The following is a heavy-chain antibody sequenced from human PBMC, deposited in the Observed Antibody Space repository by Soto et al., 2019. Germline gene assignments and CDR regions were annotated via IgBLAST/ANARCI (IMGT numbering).Heavy chain of an antibody. CDR1: GFTFSSYS. V-gene: IGHV3-48*01. J-gene: IGHJ3*02. D-gene: IGHD2-15*01. CDR2: ISSSSSTI. Sequence: EVQLVESGGGLVQPGGSLRLSCAASGFTFSSYSMNWVRQAPGKGLEWVSYISSSSSTIYYADSVKGRFTISRDNAKNSLYLQMNSLRAEDTAVYYCAGGKAGLGYCSGGCCYPSPPDAFDIWGQGTMVTVSS. CDR3: AGGKAGLGYCSGGCCYPSPPDAFDI.